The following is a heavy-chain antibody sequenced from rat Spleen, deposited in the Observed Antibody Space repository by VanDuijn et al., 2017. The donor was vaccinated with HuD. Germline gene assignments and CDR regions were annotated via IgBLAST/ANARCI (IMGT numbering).Heavy chain of an antibody. Sequence: EVQLQESGPGLVKPSQSLSLTCSVTGYSVTSNYWCWIRKFPRNKMEWMGYISYSGSTSYLPSLRSRISITRDTSKNQFFLQLNSVTNEDTATYYCASSHTYYGYTPFDYWGQGVMVTVSS. CDR3: ASSHTYYGYTPFDY. V-gene: IGHV3-1*01. CDR1: GYSVTSNY. J-gene: IGHJ2*01. D-gene: IGHD1-9*01. CDR2: ISYSGST.